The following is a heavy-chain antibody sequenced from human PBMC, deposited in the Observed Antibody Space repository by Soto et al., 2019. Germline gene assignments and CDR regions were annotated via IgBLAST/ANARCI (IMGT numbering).Heavy chain of an antibody. D-gene: IGHD3-22*01. CDR3: ARAYYYDSSGYPNAFDM. CDR1: GFTVSSNY. V-gene: IGHV3-53*01. CDR2: IYSGGST. Sequence: GGSLRLSCAASGFTVSSNYMGWVRQAPGKGLEWVSAIYSGGSTYYADSVKGRFTISRDNSKHTVYLQMNSLRAEDTAVYYCARAYYYDSSGYPNAFDMWGQGTMVTVSS. J-gene: IGHJ3*02.